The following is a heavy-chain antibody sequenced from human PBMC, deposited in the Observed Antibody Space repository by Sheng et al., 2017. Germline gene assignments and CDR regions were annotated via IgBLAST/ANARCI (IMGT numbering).Heavy chain of an antibody. D-gene: IGHD3-9*01. J-gene: IGHJ4*02. CDR2: VLYWEH. CDR3: ASFPTGTYYYDY. Sequence: QLHLQESGPGLVKAFRRPCPSPALSLVAPSALVLTTGSGSASPQGGAGVDWEFVLYWEHLLQSVPLKXRVTILEDTSKNQFSLKLTSVTAADTAVYYCASFPTGTYYYDYWGQGTLVTVSS. CDR1: VAPSALVLTT. V-gene: IGHV4-39*07.